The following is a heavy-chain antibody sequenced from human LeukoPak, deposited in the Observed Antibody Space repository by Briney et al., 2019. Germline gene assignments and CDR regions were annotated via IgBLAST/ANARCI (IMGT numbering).Heavy chain of an antibody. J-gene: IGHJ4*02. D-gene: IGHD2/OR15-2a*01. CDR3: ARDWMGSTRLAGDC. CDR1: GFTLSDYA. CDR2: IWYDGSNI. V-gene: IGHV3-33*01. Sequence: GGSLRLSCAASGFTLSDYAVLWVRQAPGKGLEWVAMIWYDGSNIYYADSVKGRFTISRDNSKNTVSLQMNSLRVEDTAVYYCARDWMGSTRLAGDCWGQGTLVTVSS.